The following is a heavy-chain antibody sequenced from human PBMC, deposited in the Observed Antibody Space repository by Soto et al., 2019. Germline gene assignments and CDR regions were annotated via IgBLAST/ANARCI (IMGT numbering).Heavy chain of an antibody. J-gene: IGHJ6*02. Sequence: PGESLKISCEGSGYKFGNYWIGWVRQTPGKGLEWMGIIYPGDSDTVYNPSFQGQVTMSVDKYINTAYLQWSSLKASDTAMYYCARHEQYYYYYYGMDVWGQGTTVTVSS. CDR2: IYPGDSDT. V-gene: IGHV5-51*01. CDR1: GYKFGNYW. CDR3: ARHEQYYYYYYGMDV.